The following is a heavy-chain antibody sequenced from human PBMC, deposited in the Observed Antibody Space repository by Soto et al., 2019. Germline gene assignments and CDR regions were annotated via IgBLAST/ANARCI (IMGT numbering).Heavy chain of an antibody. CDR2: IYYSGIT. CDR1: GGSISSGGYY. J-gene: IGHJ4*02. Sequence: QVQLQESGPGLVKPSQTLSLTCTVSGGSISSGGYYWSWIRQHPGKALEWIGDIYYSGITYYYPSLKRRVTVSTDASKNQFSLKLSSVTASATAVYSCESSPLRRDVSSRPRVDYWGQGTLVIVSS. CDR3: ESSPLRRDVSSRPRVDY. V-gene: IGHV4-31*03. D-gene: IGHD3-22*01.